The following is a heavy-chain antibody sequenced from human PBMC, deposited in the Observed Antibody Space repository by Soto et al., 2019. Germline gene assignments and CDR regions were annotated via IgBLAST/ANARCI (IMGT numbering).Heavy chain of an antibody. CDR2: VNPSGGST. V-gene: IGHV1-46*01. Sequence: ASVKVSCKASGYTFTSYYMHWVRQAPGQGLEWMGIVNPSGGSTSYAQKFQGRVTMTRDTSTSTVYMELSSLRSEDTAVYYCARDIRYSSGWYNGYYFDYWGQGTLVTVSS. CDR1: GYTFTSYY. D-gene: IGHD6-19*01. CDR3: ARDIRYSSGWYNGYYFDY. J-gene: IGHJ4*02.